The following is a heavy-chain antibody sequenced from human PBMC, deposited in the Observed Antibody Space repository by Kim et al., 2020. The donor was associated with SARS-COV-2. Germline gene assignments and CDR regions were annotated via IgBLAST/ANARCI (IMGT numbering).Heavy chain of an antibody. D-gene: IGHD1-20*01. CDR3: ARGQGRNWNHLRVFDI. V-gene: IGHV4-34*01. CDR1: GGSFSVYY. Sequence: SETLSLTCAVYGGSFSVYYWSWIRQPPGKGLEWIGEINHSGSTNYNPSLKSRVTISVDTSKNQFSLKLSSVTAADTAVYYCARGQGRNWNHLRVFDIWGQGTMVTVSS. J-gene: IGHJ3*02. CDR2: INHSGST.